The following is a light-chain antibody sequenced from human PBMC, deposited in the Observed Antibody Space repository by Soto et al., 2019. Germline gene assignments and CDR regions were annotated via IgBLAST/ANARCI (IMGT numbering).Light chain of an antibody. CDR2: EGS. CDR3: CSYAGSSTYV. V-gene: IGLV2-23*01. CDR1: SSDVGGYNC. J-gene: IGLJ1*01. Sequence: QSALTQPPSASGSPGQSVTISCTGTSSDVGGYNCVSWYQQHPGKAPKLMIYEGSKRPSGVSNRFSGSKSGNTASLTISGLQAEDEADYYCCSYAGSSTYVFGTGTKVTVL.